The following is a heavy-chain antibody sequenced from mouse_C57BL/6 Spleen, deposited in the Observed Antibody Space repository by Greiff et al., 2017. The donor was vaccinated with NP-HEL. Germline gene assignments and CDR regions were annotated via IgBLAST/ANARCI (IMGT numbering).Heavy chain of an antibody. D-gene: IGHD2-1*01. CDR2: IDPSDSYT. CDR1: GYTFTSYW. V-gene: IGHV1-59*01. J-gene: IGHJ3*01. CDR3: ARKGNSAWFAY. Sequence: QVQLQQPGAELVRPGTSVKLSCKASGYTFTSYWMHWVKQRPGQGLEWIGVIDPSDSYTNYNQKFKGKATLTVDTSSSTAYMQLSSLTSEDSAVYYCARKGNSAWFAYWGQGTLVTVSA.